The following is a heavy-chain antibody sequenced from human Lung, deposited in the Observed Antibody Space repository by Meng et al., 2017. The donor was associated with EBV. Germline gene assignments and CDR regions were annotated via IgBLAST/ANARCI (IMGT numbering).Heavy chain of an antibody. CDR1: GRSFSSSY. Sequence: QVQVQAGGGGWLGPSVILSFTVGVPGRSFSSSYWSWIRQPPGKGLEWIGQINYSGITNYNPSLKSRVTISVDTSKNQFSLSLNSVTAADTAVYYCARGGTSSAPFDYWGQGTLVTVSS. D-gene: IGHD2-2*01. CDR2: INYSGIT. J-gene: IGHJ4*02. V-gene: IGHV4-34*01. CDR3: ARGGTSSAPFDY.